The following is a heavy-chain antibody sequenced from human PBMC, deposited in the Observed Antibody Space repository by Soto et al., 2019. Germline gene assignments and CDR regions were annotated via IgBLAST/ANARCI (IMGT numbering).Heavy chain of an antibody. CDR1: GGTLCSYA. Sequence: SVKVPCKASGGTLCSYAISWVRQAPGQGLEWMEGIIPIFGTANYAQKFQGRVTITADESTSTAYMELSSLRSEDTAVYYCASGSPSYGTGYYYGMDVWGQGTTVTVSS. V-gene: IGHV1-69*13. CDR3: ASGSPSYGTGYYYGMDV. CDR2: IIPIFGTA. J-gene: IGHJ6*02. D-gene: IGHD2-8*02.